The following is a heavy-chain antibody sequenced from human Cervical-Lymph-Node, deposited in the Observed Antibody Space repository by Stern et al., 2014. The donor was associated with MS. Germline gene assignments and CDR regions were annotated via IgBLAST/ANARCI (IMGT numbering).Heavy chain of an antibody. CDR1: GFSLSTNGVG. CDR3: AHITAYSGTYPPSY. CDR2: IYWDDDK. J-gene: IGHJ4*02. V-gene: IGHV2-5*02. Sequence: QVTLKESGPTLVKPTQTLTLTCTFSGFSLSTNGVGVGWIRQPPGKALEGLVLIYWDDDKRYSPSLKSRLTITKDTSKNQVVLTMTYMDPVDTATYYCAHITAYSGTYPPSYWGQGTLVTVSS. D-gene: IGHD1-26*01.